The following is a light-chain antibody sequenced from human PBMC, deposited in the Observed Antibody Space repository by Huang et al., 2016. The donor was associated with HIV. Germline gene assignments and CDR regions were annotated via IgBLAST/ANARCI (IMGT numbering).Light chain of an antibody. CDR2: RAA. Sequence: LTQSPPSLSASVGDSVFISCRASQDIGTSLAWFRQKPGQAPRLLIYRAANRATGTPARFSGSGSGTDFTLTISSLEPEDFAIYYCQERIHWPRLTFGGGTKVEIK. J-gene: IGKJ4*01. CDR3: QERIHWPRLT. V-gene: IGKV3-11*01. CDR1: QDIGTS.